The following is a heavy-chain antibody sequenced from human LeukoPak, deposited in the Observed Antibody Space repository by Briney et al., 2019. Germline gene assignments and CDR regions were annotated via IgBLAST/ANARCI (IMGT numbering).Heavy chain of an antibody. CDR3: ARDRYCSGGSCSREWFDP. J-gene: IGHJ5*02. CDR1: GYTFTGYY. CDR2: INPNSGDT. D-gene: IGHD2-15*01. Sequence: GASVKVSCKASGYTFTGYYMHWVRQAPGQGLEWMGWINPNSGDTNYAQKLQGRVTMTTDTSTSTAYMELRSLRSDDTAVYYCARDRYCSGGSCSREWFDPWGQGTLVTVSS. V-gene: IGHV1-2*02.